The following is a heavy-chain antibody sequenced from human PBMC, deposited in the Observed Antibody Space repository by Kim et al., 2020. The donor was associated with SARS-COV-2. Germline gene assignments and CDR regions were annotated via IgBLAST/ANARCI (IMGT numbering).Heavy chain of an antibody. D-gene: IGHD1-7*01. CDR3: ARGPTTYSRYYYYYYGMDV. CDR1: GFTFSSYD. J-gene: IGHJ6*02. V-gene: IGHV3-13*04. CDR2: IGTAGDT. Sequence: GGSLRLSCAASGFTFSSYDMHWVRQATGKGLEWVSAIGTAGDTYYPGSVKGRFTISRENAKNSLYLQMNSLRAGDTAVYYCARGPTTYSRYYYYYYGMDVWGQGTTVTVSS.